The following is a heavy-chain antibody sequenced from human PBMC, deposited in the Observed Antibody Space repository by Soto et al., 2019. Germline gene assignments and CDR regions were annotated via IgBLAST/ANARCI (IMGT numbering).Heavy chain of an antibody. D-gene: IGHD3-3*01. Sequence: PVWSLRLSCAASGFTFSSYAMSWVRQAPGKGLEWVSAISGSGGSTYYADSVKGRFTISRDNSKNTLYLQMNSLRAEDTAVYYCAKTRITIFGVVLTSFDYWGHGTLVTVSA. CDR3: AKTRITIFGVVLTSFDY. CDR2: ISGSGGST. V-gene: IGHV3-23*01. J-gene: IGHJ4*01. CDR1: GFTFSSYA.